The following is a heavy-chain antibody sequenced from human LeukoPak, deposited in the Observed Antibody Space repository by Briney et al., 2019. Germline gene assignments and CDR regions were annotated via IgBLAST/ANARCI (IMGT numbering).Heavy chain of an antibody. CDR3: ARSRRYDFWSGYYVSWFDP. CDR1: GGTFSSYA. CDR2: IIPIFGTA. V-gene: IGHV1-69*01. Sequence: SVKVSCKASGGTFSSYAISWVRQAPGQGLEWMGGIIPIFGTANYAQKFQGRVTITADESTSTAYMELSSLRSEDTAVYYCARSRRYDFWSGYYVSWFDPWGQGTLVTVSS. J-gene: IGHJ5*02. D-gene: IGHD3-3*01.